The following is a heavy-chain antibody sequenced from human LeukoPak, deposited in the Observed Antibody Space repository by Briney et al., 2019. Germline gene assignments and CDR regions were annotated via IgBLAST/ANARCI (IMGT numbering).Heavy chain of an antibody. J-gene: IGHJ4*02. Sequence: GGSLRLSCAASGFTVSSNYMSWVRQAPGKGLEWVSIIYSGGSTYYADSVKGRFTISRDNSKNTLYLQMNSLRAEDTAVYYCAKDLGLRFLEWLLSGFDYWGQGTLVTVSS. CDR2: IYSGGST. CDR3: AKDLGLRFLEWLLSGFDY. CDR1: GFTVSSNY. V-gene: IGHV3-53*01. D-gene: IGHD3-3*01.